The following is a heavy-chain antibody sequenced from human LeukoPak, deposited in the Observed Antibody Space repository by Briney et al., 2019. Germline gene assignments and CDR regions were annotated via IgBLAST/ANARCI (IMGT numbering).Heavy chain of an antibody. D-gene: IGHD4-23*01. CDR3: AKTTVVTPWASYYFDY. CDR2: ISGSGGST. Sequence: GGSLRLSCAASVFTFDVYGMSCVRQAPGKGLECVSAISGSGGSTYYADSVKGGFPISRENSKNTLYLQMNSLRAEDTAVYYCAKTTVVTPWASYYFDYWGQGTLVTVSS. CDR1: VFTFDVYG. V-gene: IGHV3-23*01. J-gene: IGHJ4*02.